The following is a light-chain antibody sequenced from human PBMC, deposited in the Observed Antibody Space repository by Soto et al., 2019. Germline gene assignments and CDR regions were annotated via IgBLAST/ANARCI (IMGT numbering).Light chain of an antibody. J-gene: IGKJ5*01. CDR2: DGS. Sequence: IRLTQSASSLSASVGDRATITCRASQRLXSYLGCYQQNPGKAPKLLTYDGSTLQSGVPSRFSGSGSGTDFTLTISSLQPDYFATYYCQQFNTYTSTFGQGTRLEIK. CDR1: QRLXSY. CDR3: QQFNTYTST. V-gene: IGKV1-9*01.